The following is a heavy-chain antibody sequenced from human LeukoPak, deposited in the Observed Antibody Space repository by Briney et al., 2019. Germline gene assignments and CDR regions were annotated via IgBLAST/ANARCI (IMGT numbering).Heavy chain of an antibody. V-gene: IGHV3-43*02. CDR2: ISGDGGST. CDR3: VKTMVSFGGLIRTDAFDI. J-gene: IGHJ3*02. CDR1: GFTFDDYA. Sequence: GGSLRLSCAASGFTFDDYAMHWVRQAPGKGLEWVSLISGDGGSTYYADSVKGRFTISRDNSMKILYLQMSSLRPEDTAVYHCVKTMVSFGGLIRTDAFDIWGQGTMVTVSS. D-gene: IGHD3-16*01.